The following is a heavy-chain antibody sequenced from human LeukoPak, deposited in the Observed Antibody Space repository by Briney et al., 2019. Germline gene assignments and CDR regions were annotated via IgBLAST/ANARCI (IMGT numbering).Heavy chain of an antibody. CDR2: IIPIFGTA. CDR3: AEGRPPNYDILTGYYTAHAFDI. J-gene: IGHJ3*02. V-gene: IGHV1-69*13. Sequence: SVKVSCKASGGTFSSYAISWVRQAPGQGLEWMGGIIPIFGTANYAQKFQGRVTITADESTSTAYMELSSLRSEDTAVYYCAEGRPPNYDILTGYYTAHAFDIWGQGTMVTVSS. D-gene: IGHD3-9*01. CDR1: GGTFSSYA.